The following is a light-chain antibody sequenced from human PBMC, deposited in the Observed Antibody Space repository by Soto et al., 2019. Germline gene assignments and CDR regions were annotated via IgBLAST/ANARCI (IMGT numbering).Light chain of an antibody. CDR3: SSYAGSNNLV. V-gene: IGLV2-8*01. CDR1: SSDVGGYHY. J-gene: IGLJ2*01. Sequence: QSALTQPPSASGSPGQSVTISCTGTSSDVGGYHYVSWYQQHPGKAPKLMIHEVTKRPSGVPDRFAGSKSGNTASLTVSGLQGEDDADYYCSSYAGSNNLVFGGGTKLTGL. CDR2: EVT.